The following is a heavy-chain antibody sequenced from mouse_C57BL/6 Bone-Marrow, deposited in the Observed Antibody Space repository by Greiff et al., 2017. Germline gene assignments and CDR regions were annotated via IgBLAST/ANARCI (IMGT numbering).Heavy chain of an antibody. CDR1: GFNIKDDY. CDR2: IDPENGDT. D-gene: IGHD1-1*01. J-gene: IGHJ1*03. CDR3: TRDYYVTSSCV. Sequence: VQLQQSGAELVRPGASVKLSCTASGFNIKDDYMHWVKQRPEQGLEWIGWIDPENGDTEYASKFQGKATITADTSSNTAYLQLSSLTSEDTAVYYCTRDYYVTSSCVWGTGTTVTVSS. V-gene: IGHV14-4*01.